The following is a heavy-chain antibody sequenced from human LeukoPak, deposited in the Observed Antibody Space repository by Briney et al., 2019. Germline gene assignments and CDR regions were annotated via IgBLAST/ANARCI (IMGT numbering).Heavy chain of an antibody. D-gene: IGHD6-13*01. CDR3: AKSSAFEYSSPGDMDV. V-gene: IGHV3-23*01. CDR1: GFTFSSYA. CDR2: ISGSGDST. J-gene: IGHJ6*03. Sequence: GGSLRLSCAASGFTFSSYAMSWVRQAPGKGLEWVSGISGSGDSTDSTDSVKGRFTISRDNSRYTLYLQMNSLRAEDTAAYYCAKSSAFEYSSPGDMDVWGKGTTVTVSS.